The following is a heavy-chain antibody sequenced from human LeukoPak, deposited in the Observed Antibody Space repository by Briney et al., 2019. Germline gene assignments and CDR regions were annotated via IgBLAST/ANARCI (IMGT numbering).Heavy chain of an antibody. CDR1: GFTFSSYS. D-gene: IGHD3-3*01. CDR2: ISSSSSTI. Sequence: GGSLRLSCAASGFTFSSYSMNWVRQAPGKGLEWVSYISSSSSTIYYADSVKGRFTISRDNAKNSLYLQTNSLRAEDTAVYYCARDQDDFWSGYINWFDPWGQGTLVTVSS. J-gene: IGHJ5*02. V-gene: IGHV3-48*04. CDR3: ARDQDDFWSGYINWFDP.